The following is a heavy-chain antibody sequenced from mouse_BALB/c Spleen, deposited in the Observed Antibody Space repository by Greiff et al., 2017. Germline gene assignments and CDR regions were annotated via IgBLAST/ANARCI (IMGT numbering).Heavy chain of an antibody. Sequence: EVQLQQSGPELVKPGASVKMSCKASGYTFTSYVMHWVKQKPGQGLEWIGYINPYNDGTKYNEKFKGKATLTSDKSSSTAYMELSSLTSEDSAVYYCARGGAAYYCDYWGQGTTLTVSS. J-gene: IGHJ2*01. CDR2: INPYNDGT. V-gene: IGHV1-14*01. CDR3: ARGGAAYYCDY. CDR1: GYTFTSYV.